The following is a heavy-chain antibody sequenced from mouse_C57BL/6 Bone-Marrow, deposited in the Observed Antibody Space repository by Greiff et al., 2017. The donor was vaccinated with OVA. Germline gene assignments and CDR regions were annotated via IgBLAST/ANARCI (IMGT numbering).Heavy chain of an antibody. D-gene: IGHD2-5*01. CDR1: GFTFSSYA. Sequence: EVKVVESGGGLVKPGGSLKLSCAASGFTFSSYAMSWVRQTPEKRLEWVATISDGGSYTYYPDNVKGRFTISRDNAKNILYLQMSHLKSEDTAMYYCARDHSNYEGYYYAMDYWGQGTSVTVSS. J-gene: IGHJ4*01. V-gene: IGHV5-4*01. CDR2: ISDGGSYT. CDR3: ARDHSNYEGYYYAMDY.